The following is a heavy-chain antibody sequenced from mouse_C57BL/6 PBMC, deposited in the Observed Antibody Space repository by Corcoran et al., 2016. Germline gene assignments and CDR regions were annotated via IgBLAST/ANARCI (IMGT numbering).Heavy chain of an antibody. J-gene: IGHJ3*01. Sequence: QVQLQQSGPELVKPGASVKISCKASGYSFTSYYIHWVKQRTGQGLEWIGWIYPGSGNTKYNEKFKGKATLTVDTSSSTAYMQLSSLTSEDSAVYYCAREAYYSNPWFAYWGQGTLVTVSA. D-gene: IGHD2-5*01. CDR2: IYPGSGNT. CDR3: AREAYYSNPWFAY. CDR1: GYSFTSYY. V-gene: IGHV1-66*01.